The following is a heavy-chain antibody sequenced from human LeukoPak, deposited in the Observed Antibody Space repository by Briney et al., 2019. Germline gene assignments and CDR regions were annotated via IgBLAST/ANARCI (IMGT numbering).Heavy chain of an antibody. CDR3: AKVQLERRELLPNFDY. J-gene: IGHJ4*02. D-gene: IGHD1-1*01. V-gene: IGHV3-30*18. CDR2: MSYAGRNT. CDR1: GLTFSSYG. Sequence: GGSLRLSCAASGLTFSSYGMHWVRQAPGKGLEWVAVMSYAGRNTYYADSVKGRFTISRDNSKNTLYLQMNSLRVEDTAVYYCAKVQLERRELLPNFDYWGQGTLVTVSS.